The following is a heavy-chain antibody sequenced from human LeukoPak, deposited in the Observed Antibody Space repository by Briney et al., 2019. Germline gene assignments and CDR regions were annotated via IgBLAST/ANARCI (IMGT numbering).Heavy chain of an antibody. D-gene: IGHD4-23*01. Sequence: SETLSLTCTVSGGSISSYYWSWIRQPPGKGLEWIGYIHFSGSTSYNPSLKSRVTISVDTSKNQFSLKLSSVTAADTAVYYCARERSYYGGNSNAFDIWGQGTMVTVSS. CDR2: IHFSGST. J-gene: IGHJ3*02. V-gene: IGHV4-59*01. CDR3: ARERSYYGGNSNAFDI. CDR1: GGSISSYY.